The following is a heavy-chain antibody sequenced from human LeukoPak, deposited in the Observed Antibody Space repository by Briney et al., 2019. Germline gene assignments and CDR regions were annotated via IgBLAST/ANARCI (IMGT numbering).Heavy chain of an antibody. Sequence: SETLSLTCTVSGDSITSDHYWTWIRQPPGKGLEWIGSIYYSGSTYYNPSLKSRVTISVDTSKNQFSLKLSSVTAADTAVYYCARVPYDYVWGMYFDYWGQGTLVTVSS. CDR3: ARVPYDYVWGMYFDY. J-gene: IGHJ4*02. D-gene: IGHD3-16*01. CDR2: IYYSGST. CDR1: GDSITSDHY. V-gene: IGHV4-38-2*02.